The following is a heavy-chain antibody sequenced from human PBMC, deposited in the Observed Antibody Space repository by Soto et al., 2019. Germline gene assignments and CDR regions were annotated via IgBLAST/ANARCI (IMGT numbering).Heavy chain of an antibody. CDR3: AKDDGGNRHWYFDL. CDR2: ISYDGSNK. V-gene: IGHV3-30*18. J-gene: IGHJ2*01. Sequence: QVQLVESGGGVVQPGRSLRLSCAASGLTFSSYGMHWVRQAPGKGLEWVAVISYDGSNKYYADSVKGRFTISRDNSKNTLYLQMNSLRAEDTAVYYCAKDDGGNRHWYFDLWGRGTLVTVSS. CDR1: GLTFSSYG. D-gene: IGHD2-15*01.